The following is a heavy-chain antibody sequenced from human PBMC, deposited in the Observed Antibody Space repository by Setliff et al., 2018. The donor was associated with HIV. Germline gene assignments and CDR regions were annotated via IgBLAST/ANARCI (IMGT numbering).Heavy chain of an antibody. CDR1: GYTFTGYY. J-gene: IGHJ4*02. CDR3: ARGGSQLLPLSYSSSSPVFDY. Sequence: ASVKVSCKASGYTFTGYYMHWVRQAPGQGLEWMGIINPSGGSTSYAQKFQGRVTMTRDTSTSTVYMELSSLRSEDTAVYYCARGGSQLLPLSYSSSSPVFDYWGQGTLVTVSS. CDR2: INPSGGST. D-gene: IGHD6-6*01. V-gene: IGHV1-46*01.